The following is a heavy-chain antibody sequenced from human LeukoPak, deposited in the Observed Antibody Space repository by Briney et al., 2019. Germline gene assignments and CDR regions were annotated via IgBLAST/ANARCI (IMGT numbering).Heavy chain of an antibody. Sequence: SETLSLTCTVSGGSISSYYWSWIRQPPGKGLEWIGYIYYSGSTNYNPSLKSRVTISVDTSKNQFSLKLNSVTAADTAVYYCARGNSSGYLAWFAPWGQGTLVTVSS. J-gene: IGHJ5*02. CDR1: GGSISSYY. CDR3: ARGNSSGYLAWFAP. CDR2: IYYSGST. V-gene: IGHV4-59*01. D-gene: IGHD3-22*01.